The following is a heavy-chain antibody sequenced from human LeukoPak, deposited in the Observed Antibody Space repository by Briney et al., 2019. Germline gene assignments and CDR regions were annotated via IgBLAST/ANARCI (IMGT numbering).Heavy chain of an antibody. CDR3: ARVEMTNYGMDV. J-gene: IGHJ6*02. Sequence: QPGGSLRLSCAASGFTFSSYGMHWVRQAPGKGLEWVAVIWYDGSNKYYADSVKGRFTISRDNSKNTLYLQMNSLKAEDTAVYYCARVEMTNYGMDVWGQGTKVTGSS. D-gene: IGHD5-24*01. V-gene: IGHV3-33*01. CDR1: GFTFSSYG. CDR2: IWYDGSNK.